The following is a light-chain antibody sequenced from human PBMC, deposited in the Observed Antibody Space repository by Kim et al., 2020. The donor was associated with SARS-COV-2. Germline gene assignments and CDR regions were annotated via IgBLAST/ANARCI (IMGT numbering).Light chain of an antibody. CDR2: GNS. J-gene: IGLJ1*01. CDR3: QSYDSSLSASYV. V-gene: IGLV1-40*01. CDR1: GSNVGAGYD. Sequence: VTNSGTGCGSNVGAGYDVHWYRQLPGTAPKLLIYGNSNRPSGVPDRFSGSKSGTSASLAITGLQAEDEADYYCQSYDSSLSASYVFGTGTKVTVL.